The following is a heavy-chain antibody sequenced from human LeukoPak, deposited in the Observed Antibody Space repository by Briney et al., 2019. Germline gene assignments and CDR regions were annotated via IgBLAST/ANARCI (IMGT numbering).Heavy chain of an antibody. CDR2: IYYSGST. V-gene: IGHV4-59*08. J-gene: IGHJ3*02. CDR1: GGSISSYY. Sequence: SETLSLTCTVSGGSISSYYWSWIRQPPGKGLEWIGYIYYSGSTNYNPSLKSRVTISVDTSKNQFSLKLSSVTAADTAVYHCARHPYSGSYYFGAFDIWGQGTMVTVSS. D-gene: IGHD1-26*01. CDR3: ARHPYSGSYYFGAFDI.